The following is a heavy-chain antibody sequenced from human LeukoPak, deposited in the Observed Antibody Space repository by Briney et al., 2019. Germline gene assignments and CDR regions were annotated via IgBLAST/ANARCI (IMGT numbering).Heavy chain of an antibody. CDR1: GFTFSSYG. J-gene: IGHJ4*02. CDR2: ISYDGSNK. V-gene: IGHV3-30*18. CDR3: AKQLLGYSSSWYDY. Sequence: GGSLRLSCAASGFTFSSYGMHWVRQAPGKGLEWVAVISYDGSNKYYADSVKGRFTIPRDNSKNTLYLQMNSLRAEDTAVYYCAKQLLGYSSSWYDYWGQGTLVTVSS. D-gene: IGHD6-13*01.